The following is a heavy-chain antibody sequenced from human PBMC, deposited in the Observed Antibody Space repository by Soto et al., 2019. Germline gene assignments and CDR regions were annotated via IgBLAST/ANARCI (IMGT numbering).Heavy chain of an antibody. J-gene: IGHJ4*02. CDR1: GFTFRSYA. D-gene: IGHD3-22*01. Sequence: RLSCAASGFTFRSYAIHGFRQAPGKGLEWVAVISYDGSNKYYADSVKGRFTISRDNSKNTLYLQMNSLRAEDTAVYYCARVSLYYYDSSGYFWGQGTLVTVSS. V-gene: IGHV3-30*14. CDR3: ARVSLYYYDSSGYF. CDR2: ISYDGSNK.